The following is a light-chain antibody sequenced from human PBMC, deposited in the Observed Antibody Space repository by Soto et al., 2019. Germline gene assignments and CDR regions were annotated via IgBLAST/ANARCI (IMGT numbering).Light chain of an antibody. CDR3: QTWGRGIVV. Sequence: QLVLTQSPSASASLGASVNLTCTLTGGHSTYSIGWHQQPQRGPRFLMRLNSDGSHSKGDGIPDRFSGSSSGAERFLTISSLQSEDEADYYCQTWGRGIVVFGGGTKVTVL. V-gene: IGLV4-69*02. J-gene: IGLJ2*01. CDR1: GGHSTYS. CDR2: LNSDGSH.